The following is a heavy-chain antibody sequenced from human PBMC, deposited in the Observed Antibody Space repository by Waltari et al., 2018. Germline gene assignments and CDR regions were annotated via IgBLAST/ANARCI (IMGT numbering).Heavy chain of an antibody. CDR3: ARVQYSGYDPNNY. D-gene: IGHD5-12*01. J-gene: IGHJ4*02. CDR1: GFTFSSYS. Sequence: EVQLVESGGGLVKPGGSLRLSCAASGFTFSSYSMNWVRQAPGKGLEWVSSISSSISYIYYADSVKGRFTISRDNAKNSLYLQMNSLRAEDTAVYYCARVQYSGYDPNNYWGQGTLVTVSS. CDR2: ISSSISYI. V-gene: IGHV3-21*01.